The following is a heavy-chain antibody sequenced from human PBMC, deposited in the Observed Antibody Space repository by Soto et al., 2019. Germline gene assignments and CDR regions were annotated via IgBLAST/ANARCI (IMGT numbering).Heavy chain of an antibody. V-gene: IGHV3-30-3*01. D-gene: IGHD1-26*01. CDR3: ASPRRGSYFYYFDY. J-gene: IGHJ4*02. CDR1: GFTFSSYA. Sequence: LRLSCAASGFTFSSYAMHWVRQAPGKGLEWVAVISYDGSNKYYADSVKGRFTISRDNSKNTLYLQMNSLRAEDTAVYYCASPRRGSYFYYFDYWGQGTLVTVSS. CDR2: ISYDGSNK.